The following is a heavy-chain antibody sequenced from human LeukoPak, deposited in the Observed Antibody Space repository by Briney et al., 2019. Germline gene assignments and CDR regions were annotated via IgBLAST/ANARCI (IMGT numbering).Heavy chain of an antibody. CDR3: AKHDPRRVVITNWFDP. CDR1: GFTFSSYS. V-gene: IGHV3-21*04. Sequence: PGGSLRLSCAASGFTFSSYSFNWVRQVPGKGLEWVSSITTTFYTYYTDSVKGRFTISRGNSKNTLYLQMNSLRAEDTAVYYCAKHDPRRVVITNWFDPWGQGTLVTVSS. D-gene: IGHD3-22*01. J-gene: IGHJ5*02. CDR2: ITTTFYT.